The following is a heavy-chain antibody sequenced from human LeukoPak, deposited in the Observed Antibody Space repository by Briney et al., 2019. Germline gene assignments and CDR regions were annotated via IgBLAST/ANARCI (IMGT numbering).Heavy chain of an antibody. CDR3: AKGVGYCSGGSCQQFDY. CDR2: ISGSGGST. D-gene: IGHD2-15*01. Sequence: PGGSLRLSCAASGFTFSSYSMNWVRQAPGKGLKWVSAISGSGGSTYYADSVKGRITISRDNSKNTLYLQMNSLRAEDTAVYYCAKGVGYCSGGSCQQFDYWGLGTLVTVSS. J-gene: IGHJ4*02. CDR1: GFTFSSYS. V-gene: IGHV3-23*01.